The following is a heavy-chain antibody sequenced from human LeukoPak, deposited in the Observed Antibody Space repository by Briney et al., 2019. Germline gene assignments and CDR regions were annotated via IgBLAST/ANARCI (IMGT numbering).Heavy chain of an antibody. D-gene: IGHD3-16*01. Sequence: ASVKVSCKASGYTFTSYAMHWVRQAPGQRLEWMGWINAGNGNTKYSQKFQGRVTITRDTSASTAYMELSSLRSEDTAVYYCAKLEGRGELFDYWGQGTLVTVSS. J-gene: IGHJ4*02. CDR3: AKLEGRGELFDY. CDR1: GYTFTSYA. CDR2: INAGNGNT. V-gene: IGHV1-3*01.